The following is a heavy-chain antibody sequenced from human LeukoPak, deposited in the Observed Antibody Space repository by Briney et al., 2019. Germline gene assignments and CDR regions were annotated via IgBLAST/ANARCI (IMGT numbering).Heavy chain of an antibody. CDR3: ASEDYYDSSGSDAFDI. J-gene: IGHJ3*02. D-gene: IGHD3-22*01. V-gene: IGHV1-18*01. CDR2: ISAYNGNT. Sequence: ASVKVSCKASGYTFTSYGISWVRQAPGQGLEWMGWISAYNGNTNYAQKLQGRVTMTTDTSTSTAYMELRSLRSDDTAVYYCASEDYYDSSGSDAFDIWGQGTMVTVSS. CDR1: GYTFTSYG.